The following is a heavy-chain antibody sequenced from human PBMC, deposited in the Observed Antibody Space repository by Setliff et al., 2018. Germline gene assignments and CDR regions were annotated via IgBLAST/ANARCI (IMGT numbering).Heavy chain of an antibody. CDR3: ARDLGHGGDSDY. Sequence: KSSETLSLTCTVYGGSFTGYYWSWFRQVPGKGLEWIAEIGHSDMPHYNPSLKSRLTISRDTSKNQVSLKLNSVTATDTAVYYCARDLGHGGDSDYWGQGILVTVSS. CDR2: IGHSDMP. D-gene: IGHD2-21*02. CDR1: GGSFTGYY. V-gene: IGHV4-34*01. J-gene: IGHJ4*02.